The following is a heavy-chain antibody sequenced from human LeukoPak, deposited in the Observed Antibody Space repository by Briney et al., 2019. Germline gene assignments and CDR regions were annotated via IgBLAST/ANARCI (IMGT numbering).Heavy chain of an antibody. CDR1: GFTFSSYA. J-gene: IGHJ3*02. V-gene: IGHV3-30-3*01. CDR3: ARQDIVVVPAAILVDTAPWWAFDI. Sequence: PGGSLRLSCAASGFTFSSYAMHWVRQAPGKGLEWVAVISYDGSNKYYADSVKGRFTISRDNSKNTLYLQMNSLRAEDTAVYYCARQDIVVVPAAILVDTAPWWAFDIWGQGTMVTVSS. CDR2: ISYDGSNK. D-gene: IGHD2-2*02.